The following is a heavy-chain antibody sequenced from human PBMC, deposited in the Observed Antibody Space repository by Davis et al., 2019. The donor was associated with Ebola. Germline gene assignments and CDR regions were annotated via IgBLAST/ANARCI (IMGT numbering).Heavy chain of an antibody. D-gene: IGHD3-22*01. CDR3: ARESVFYYDSSGYYYDRWFDP. J-gene: IGHJ5*02. Sequence: SETLSLTCTVSGGSISSYYWSWIRQPPGKGLEWIGYIYYSGSTYYNQSLKSRVTISVDTSKTQFSLKLSSVTAADTAVYYCARESVFYYDSSGYYYDRWFDPWGQGTLVTVSS. CDR1: GGSISSYY. V-gene: IGHV4-59*12. CDR2: IYYSGST.